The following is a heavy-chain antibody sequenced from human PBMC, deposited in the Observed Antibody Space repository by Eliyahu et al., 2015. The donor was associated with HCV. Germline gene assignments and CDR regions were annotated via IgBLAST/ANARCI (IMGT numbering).Heavy chain of an antibody. Sequence: QVQLQESGPGLVRPSETLSLTCSXSGVSVTSPSGAWIRQPPGKGLEWIAYLYYSGTXXTSNSNPSLKSRVTMSIDTSKNQFSLSLTSVTAADTAVYFCAKIKWGGASWDYWGQGILVTVAS. V-gene: IGHV4-59*02. CDR2: LYYSGTXXTS. CDR1: GVSVTSPS. J-gene: IGHJ4*02. D-gene: IGHD1-26*01. CDR3: AKIKWGGASWDY.